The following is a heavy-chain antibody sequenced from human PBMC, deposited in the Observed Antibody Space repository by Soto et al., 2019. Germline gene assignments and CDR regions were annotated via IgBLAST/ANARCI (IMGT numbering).Heavy chain of an antibody. CDR2: ISPDGSKT. V-gene: IGHV3-30-3*01. CDR3: ARGLLEVMVPFDH. Sequence: QVQVVESGGGVVQPGRSLRLSCTTSGLNFNTYTFNWFRQAPGKGLEWVARISPDGSKTNYADAQQGRFTISRDNSNNKVFLQMNSLTTEDSAIYFCARGLLEVMVPFDHWGQGTLVTVS. CDR1: GLNFNTYT. D-gene: IGHD2-8*02. J-gene: IGHJ4*02.